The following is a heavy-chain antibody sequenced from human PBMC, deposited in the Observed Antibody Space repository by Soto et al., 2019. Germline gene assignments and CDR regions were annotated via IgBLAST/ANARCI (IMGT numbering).Heavy chain of an antibody. CDR2: IYYSGST. J-gene: IGHJ4*02. V-gene: IGHV4-59*08. Sequence: SETLSLTCTFSGGSISSYYWSWIRQPPGKGLEWIGYIYYSGSTNYNPSLKSRVAISVDTSKNQFSLKLSSVTAADTAVYYCARPRRDGYNLLFDYWGQGTPVTVSS. D-gene: IGHD5-12*01. CDR3: ARPRRDGYNLLFDY. CDR1: GGSISSYY.